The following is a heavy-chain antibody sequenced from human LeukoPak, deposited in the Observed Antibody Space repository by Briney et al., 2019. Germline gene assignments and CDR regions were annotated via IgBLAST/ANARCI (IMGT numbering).Heavy chain of an antibody. CDR1: GSSISSHS. V-gene: IGHV4-59*11. CDR3: MRAFTVTTGVYYFDY. CDR2: VSHSGNT. J-gene: IGHJ4*02. Sequence: SETLSLTCTVSGSSISSHSWNWIRQPPGKGLEWIGYVSHSGNTSYSPSLKDRVTISLDTSKNQFSLKLTSVTAADTAVFYCMRAFTVTTGVYYFDYWGQGTLVTVSS. D-gene: IGHD4-17*01.